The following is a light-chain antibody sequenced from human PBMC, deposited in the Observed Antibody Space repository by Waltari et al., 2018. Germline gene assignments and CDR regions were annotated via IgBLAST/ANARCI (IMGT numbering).Light chain of an antibody. J-gene: IGKJ1*01. CDR2: GAS. CDR3: QHYVRIPVT. CDR1: QSVGRT. V-gene: IGKV3-20*01. Sequence: EIVLTQSPGTLSLSPGERATLSCRTSQSVGRTLAWYQQKPGQAPRLLIYGASIRATGIPDRFSGSGSGTDFSLTISRLEPEDFAVYYCQHYVRIPVTFGQGTKVEIK.